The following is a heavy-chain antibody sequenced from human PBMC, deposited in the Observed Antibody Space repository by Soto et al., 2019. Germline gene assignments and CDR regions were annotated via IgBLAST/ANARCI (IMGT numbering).Heavy chain of an antibody. J-gene: IGHJ4*02. CDR2: IDWDDDT. D-gene: IGHD1-26*01. CDR1: GFSLTTSGMC. Sequence: SGPTLVNPTQTLTLTCTFSGFSLTTSGMCVSWIRQPPGKALEWLAVIDWDDDTYYNTSLKTRLTISKDTSKNQVVLTMTNMDPVDTATYYCARIRSGSYYFSYFDYWGQGKLVTVSS. V-gene: IGHV2-70*01. CDR3: ARIRSGSYYFSYFDY.